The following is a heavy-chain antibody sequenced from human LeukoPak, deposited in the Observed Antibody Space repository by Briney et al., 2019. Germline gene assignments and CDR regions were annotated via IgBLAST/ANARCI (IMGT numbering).Heavy chain of an antibody. J-gene: IGHJ4*02. CDR1: GFTFSNYW. D-gene: IGHD2-15*01. CDR2: IKQDGSEK. Sequence: GGSLRLSCAASGFTFSNYWMSWVRQAPGKGLEWVANIKQDGSEKYYVDSVKGRFTISRDNAKNSLFLQMNSLRAEDTAVYYCARDRRYCSGGSCYAVDYWGQGTLVTVSS. V-gene: IGHV3-7*01. CDR3: ARDRRYCSGGSCYAVDY.